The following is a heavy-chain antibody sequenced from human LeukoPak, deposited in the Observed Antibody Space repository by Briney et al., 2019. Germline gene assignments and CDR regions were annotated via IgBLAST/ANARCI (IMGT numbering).Heavy chain of an antibody. CDR1: GGSISSGGYY. V-gene: IGHV4-31*03. CDR3: ARDPDYGDYPGYYYYGMDV. D-gene: IGHD4-17*01. CDR2: IYYSGST. J-gene: IGHJ6*04. Sequence: NPSETLSLTCTVSGGSISSGGYYWSWVRQHPGKGLEWIGYIYYSGSTYYNPSLKSRVTISVDTSKNQFSLKLSSVTAADTAVYYCARDPDYGDYPGYYYYGMDVWGKGTTVTVSS.